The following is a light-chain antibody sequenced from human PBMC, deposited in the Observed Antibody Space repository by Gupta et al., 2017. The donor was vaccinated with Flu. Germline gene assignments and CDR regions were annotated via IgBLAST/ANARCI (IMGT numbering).Light chain of an antibody. CDR1: NPNIGIHY. J-gene: IGLJ3*02. CDR3: ETSDIPLSAGV. V-gene: IGLV1-51*02. CDR2: ETN. Sequence: QSVLTQPPPLSAARGQTVTITCSGSNPNIGIHYVYWYQQLPETAPRLLIYETNKRPSGIPDRFSASKSGTTATLTINGLQTGDEAEYYCETSDIPLSAGVFGGGTKLTVL.